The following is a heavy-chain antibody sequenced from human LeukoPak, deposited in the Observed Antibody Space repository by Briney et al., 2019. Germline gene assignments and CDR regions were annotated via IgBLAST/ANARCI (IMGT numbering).Heavy chain of an antibody. Sequence: ASVKVSCKASGYTFTSYGISWVRQAPGQGLEWMGWISAYNGNTNYAQKLQGRVNMTTDTSTSTAYMELRSLRSDDTAVYYCARTDCTNGVCYPGDYYYYYYMDVWGKGTTVTVSS. D-gene: IGHD2-8*01. CDR3: ARTDCTNGVCYPGDYYYYYYMDV. CDR2: ISAYNGNT. J-gene: IGHJ6*03. CDR1: GYTFTSYG. V-gene: IGHV1-18*01.